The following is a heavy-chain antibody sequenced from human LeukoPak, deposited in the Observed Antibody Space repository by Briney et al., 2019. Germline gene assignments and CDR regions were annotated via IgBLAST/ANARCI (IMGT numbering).Heavy chain of an antibody. CDR1: GFTFSSYG. D-gene: IGHD5-18*01. CDR2: ISYDGRNK. V-gene: IGHV3-30*18. Sequence: GGSLRLSCAASGFTFSSYGMHWVRQAPGKGLEWVAVISYDGRNKYYADSVKGRFTISRDNSKNTLYLQMNSLRAEDTAVYYCAKDGSGAWETAGGYSYGPYYFDYWGQGTLVTVSS. J-gene: IGHJ4*02. CDR3: AKDGSGAWETAGGYSYGPYYFDY.